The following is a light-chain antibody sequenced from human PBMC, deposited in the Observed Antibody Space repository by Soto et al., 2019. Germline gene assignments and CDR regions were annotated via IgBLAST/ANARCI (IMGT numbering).Light chain of an antibody. CDR1: QSVLSGSNDRNS. CDR3: QQYFSPPPT. V-gene: IGKV4-1*01. J-gene: IGKJ2*01. CDR2: WAS. Sequence: DIVMTQSPDSLAVSPVDRATINCKSSQSVLSGSNDRNSLAWFQQKPGQPPRLLIYWASTRESGVPDRFSGSGSGTDFTLTISSLQAEDVAVYYCQQYFSPPPTFGQGTKVEIK.